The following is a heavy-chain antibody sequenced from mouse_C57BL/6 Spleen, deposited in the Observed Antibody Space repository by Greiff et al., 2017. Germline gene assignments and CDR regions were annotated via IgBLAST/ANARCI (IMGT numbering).Heavy chain of an antibody. D-gene: IGHD2-3*01. CDR2: INPSSGYT. CDR3: ERYGAYDGYYEGKDYFDY. J-gene: IGHJ2*01. V-gene: IGHV1-4*01. Sequence: QVQLQQSGAELARPGASVKMSCKASGYTFTSYTMHWVKQRPGQGLEWIGYINPSSGYTKYNQKFKDKATLTADKSSSTAYMQLSSLTSEDSAVYYCERYGAYDGYYEGKDYFDYWGQGTTLTVSS. CDR1: GYTFTSYT.